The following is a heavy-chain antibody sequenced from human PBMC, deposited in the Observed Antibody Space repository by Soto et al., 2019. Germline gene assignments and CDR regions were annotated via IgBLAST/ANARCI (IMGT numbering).Heavy chain of an antibody. V-gene: IGHV4-59*01. CDR3: ARESNMVRGVIGY. J-gene: IGHJ4*02. D-gene: IGHD3-10*01. CDR2: IYYSGST. Sequence: SETLSRTCTVSGGYISSSYWRWRRQPRGKGLAWIGYIYYSGSTRYNPSLKSRVTISVDTSKNPFSLKLSSVTAADTAVYYCARESNMVRGVIGYWGQGTLVTVSS. CDR1: GGYISSSY.